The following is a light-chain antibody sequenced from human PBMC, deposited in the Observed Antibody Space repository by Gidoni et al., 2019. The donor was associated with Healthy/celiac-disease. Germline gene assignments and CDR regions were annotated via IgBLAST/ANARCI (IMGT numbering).Light chain of an antibody. CDR2: DAS. CDR3: QQRSNWPGYT. Sequence: EIVLTQSPATLSLSPGERATLSCRASQRVSSYLAWYQQKPGQAPRLLIYDASNRATGIPARFSGSGSGTDFTLTISSLEPEDFAVYYCQQRSNWPGYTFXQXTKLEIK. V-gene: IGKV3-11*01. CDR1: QRVSSY. J-gene: IGKJ2*01.